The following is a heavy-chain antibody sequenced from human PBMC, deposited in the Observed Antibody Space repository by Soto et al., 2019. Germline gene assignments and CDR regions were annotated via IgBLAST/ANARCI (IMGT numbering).Heavy chain of an antibody. D-gene: IGHD3-22*01. CDR1: GYTFTKYA. J-gene: IGHJ4*02. CDR3: ARGPTELSKYYDSSGYYSSFYQ. V-gene: IGHV1-3*01. CDR2: VNAGNGDT. Sequence: QVQLVQSGADVKKPGASVKISCKASGYTFTKYAMHWVRQAPGQRFEWMGWVNAGNGDTRYSQKFQDRVTINRDTSAPTACMEVSSLSSEDTAVSYCARGPTELSKYYDSSGYYSSFYQWGQGTLVTVSS.